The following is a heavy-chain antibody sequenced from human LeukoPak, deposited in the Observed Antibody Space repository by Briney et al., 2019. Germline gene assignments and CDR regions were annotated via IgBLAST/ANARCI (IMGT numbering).Heavy chain of an antibody. CDR3: TTVRPGTSGYSY. CDR1: GFTFSSAW. Sequence: GGSLRLSCAASGFTFSSAWMTWVRQAPGEGLEWVGRVRSKADGGTTDYAAHAKGRFTISRDDSKHPVLLQMNSLKTEDTAVYYCTTVRPGTSGYSYWGQGTLVTVSS. J-gene: IGHJ4*02. D-gene: IGHD3-22*01. V-gene: IGHV3-15*01. CDR2: VRSKADGGTT.